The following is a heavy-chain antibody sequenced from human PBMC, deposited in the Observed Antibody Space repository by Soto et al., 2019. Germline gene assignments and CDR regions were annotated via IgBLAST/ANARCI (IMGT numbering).Heavy chain of an antibody. CDR3: ARDGRYSSSWLDY. D-gene: IGHD6-13*01. V-gene: IGHV3-21*01. J-gene: IGHJ4*02. Sequence: LRLSCAASGFTFSSYSMNWVRQAPGKGLEWVSSISSSSSYIYYADSVKGRFTISRDNAKNSLYLQMNSLRAEDTAVYYCARDGRYSSSWLDYWGQGTLVTVSS. CDR2: ISSSSSYI. CDR1: GFTFSSYS.